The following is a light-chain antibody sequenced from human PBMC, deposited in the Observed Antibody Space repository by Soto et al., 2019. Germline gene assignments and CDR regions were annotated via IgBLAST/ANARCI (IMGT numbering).Light chain of an antibody. V-gene: IGKV1-5*01. J-gene: IGKJ5*01. CDR3: HSRA. Sequence: DIQLTQTPSTFSASVGDEVTITCRASQTISRWLAWYQXXPGRAPKLLIYDASTLESGVPSRFSGSGSETEFTLTISRLQPDDFATYFCHSRAFGQGTRLEIK. CDR1: QTISRW. CDR2: DAS.